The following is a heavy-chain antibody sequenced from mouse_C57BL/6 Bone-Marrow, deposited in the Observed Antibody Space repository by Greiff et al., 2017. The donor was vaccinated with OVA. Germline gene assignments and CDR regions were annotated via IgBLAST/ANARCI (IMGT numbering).Heavy chain of an antibody. CDR2: IDPENGDT. CDR3: TTKLSNYG. J-gene: IGHJ2*01. Sequence: EVQLQQSGAELVRPGASVKLSCTASGFNIKDDYMHWVKQRPEQGLEWIGWIDPENGDTEYASKFQGKATITADTSSNTAYLQLSSLTSEDTAVYYCTTKLSNYGWGQGTTLTVSS. D-gene: IGHD2-5*01. V-gene: IGHV14-4*01. CDR1: GFNIKDDY.